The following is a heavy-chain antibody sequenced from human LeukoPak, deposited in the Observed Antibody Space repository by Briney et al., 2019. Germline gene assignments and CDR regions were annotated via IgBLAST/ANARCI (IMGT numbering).Heavy chain of an antibody. Sequence: ASVKVSCKASGYTFTSYDINWERQATGQGLEWMGWMNPNSGNTGYAQKFQGRVTMTRNTSISTAYMELSSLRSEDTAVYYCARATRGIVVVPAATNKYYFDYWGQGTLVTVSS. D-gene: IGHD2-2*01. J-gene: IGHJ4*02. CDR2: MNPNSGNT. CDR3: ARATRGIVVVPAATNKYYFDY. V-gene: IGHV1-8*01. CDR1: GYTFTSYD.